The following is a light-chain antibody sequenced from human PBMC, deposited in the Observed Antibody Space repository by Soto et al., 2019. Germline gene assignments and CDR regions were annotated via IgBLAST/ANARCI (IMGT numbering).Light chain of an antibody. Sequence: DIQMTQSPSTLSASVGDRFTITCRASQSISDWLAWFQLKPGKAPKLLIYDASSLESGVPSRFSGSGSGTEFTLTISSLQPDDFATYYCQQYNSDSHTFGQGTKVDIK. CDR2: DAS. J-gene: IGKJ1*01. CDR1: QSISDW. V-gene: IGKV1-5*01. CDR3: QQYNSDSHT.